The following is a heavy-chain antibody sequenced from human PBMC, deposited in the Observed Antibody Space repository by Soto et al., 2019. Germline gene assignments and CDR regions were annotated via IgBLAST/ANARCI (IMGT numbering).Heavy chain of an antibody. CDR1: GFTFSSYA. Sequence: GGSLRLSCAASGFTFSSYAMHWVRQAPGKGLEWVAVISYDGSNKYYADSVKGRFTISRDNSKNTLYLQMNSLRAEDTAVYYCARHATVGGVDYYYGMDVWGQGTTVTVSS. J-gene: IGHJ6*02. V-gene: IGHV3-30-3*01. D-gene: IGHD2-8*02. CDR2: ISYDGSNK. CDR3: ARHATVGGVDYYYGMDV.